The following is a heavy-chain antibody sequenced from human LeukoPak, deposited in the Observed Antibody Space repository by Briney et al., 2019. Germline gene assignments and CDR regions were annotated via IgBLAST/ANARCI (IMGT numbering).Heavy chain of an antibody. V-gene: IGHV1-2*06. J-gene: IGHJ3*02. D-gene: IGHD3-22*01. CDR1: GYTFTGYY. Sequence: ASVKVSCKASGYTFTGYYMHWVRQAPGQGPEWMGRINPNSGGTNYAQKFQGRVTMTRDTSISTAYMELSRLRSDDTAVYYCARPSYDSSGYEGAFDIWGQGTMVTVSS. CDR2: INPNSGGT. CDR3: ARPSYDSSGYEGAFDI.